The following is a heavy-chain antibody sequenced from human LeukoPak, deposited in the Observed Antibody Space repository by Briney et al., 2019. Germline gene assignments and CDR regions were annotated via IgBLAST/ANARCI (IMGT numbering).Heavy chain of an antibody. CDR1: VGSFSGYY. CDR3: AREGSSGSC. D-gene: IGHD6-19*01. CDR2: INHSGST. V-gene: IGHV4-34*01. Sequence: SETLSLTCAVYVGSFSGYYWSWIRQPPWKGLEWIGEINHSGSTNYNPSLKSRVTISVDTSKNQFSLKLSSVTAADTAVYYCAREGSSGSCWGQGTLVTVSS. J-gene: IGHJ4*02.